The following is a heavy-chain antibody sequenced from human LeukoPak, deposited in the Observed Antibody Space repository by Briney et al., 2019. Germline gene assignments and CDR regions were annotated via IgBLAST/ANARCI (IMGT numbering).Heavy chain of an antibody. D-gene: IGHD3-9*01. CDR3: ARRLDYYYGMDV. CDR2: IYPGDSHT. Sequence: GESLKISCKGSGYSFTSYRIGWVRQMPGKGLEWMGIIYPGDSHTRYSPSFQGQVTISADKSISTAYLQWSSLKASDTGIYYCARRLDYYYGMDVWGQGPTVTISS. J-gene: IGHJ6*02. V-gene: IGHV5-51*01. CDR1: GYSFTSYR.